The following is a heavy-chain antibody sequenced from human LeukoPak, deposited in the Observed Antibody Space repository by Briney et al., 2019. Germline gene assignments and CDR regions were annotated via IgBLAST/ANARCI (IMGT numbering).Heavy chain of an antibody. Sequence: SETLSLTCTVSGGSISSYYWSWIRQPPGKGLEWIGYIYYSGSTNYNPSLKSRVTISVDTSKNQFSLKLSSVTAADTAVYYCARGLGYCSSTSCYEREVYYGMDVWGQGTTVTVSS. CDR2: IYYSGST. CDR3: ARGLGYCSSTSCYEREVYYGMDV. D-gene: IGHD2-2*01. CDR1: GGSISSYY. J-gene: IGHJ6*02. V-gene: IGHV4-59*01.